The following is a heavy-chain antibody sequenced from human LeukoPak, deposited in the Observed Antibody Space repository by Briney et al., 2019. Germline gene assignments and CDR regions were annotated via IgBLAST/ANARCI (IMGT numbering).Heavy chain of an antibody. CDR2: IWYDGSNK. CDR3: ARGMPFMDV. V-gene: IGHV3-33*01. Sequence: GGSLRLSCAASGFAFSSYGMHWVRQAPGKGLEWVAVIWYDGSNKYYADSVKGRFTISRDNSKNTLYLQMNSLRAEDTAVYYCARGMPFMDVWGQGTTVTVSS. D-gene: IGHD2-2*01. CDR1: GFAFSSYG. J-gene: IGHJ6*02.